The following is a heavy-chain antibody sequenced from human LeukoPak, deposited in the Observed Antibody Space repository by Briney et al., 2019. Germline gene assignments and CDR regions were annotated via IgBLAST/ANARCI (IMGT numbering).Heavy chain of an antibody. D-gene: IGHD1-26*01. V-gene: IGHV3-30*02. Sequence: GGSLRLSCAASGFTFSSYGMHWVRQAPGKGLEWVAFIRYDGSNKYYADSVKGRLTISRDNSKNTLYLQMNSLRGEDTAVYYCAKFDNRIVGAASFNYWGQGTLVTVSS. CDR3: AKFDNRIVGAASFNY. CDR1: GFTFSSYG. J-gene: IGHJ4*02. CDR2: IRYDGSNK.